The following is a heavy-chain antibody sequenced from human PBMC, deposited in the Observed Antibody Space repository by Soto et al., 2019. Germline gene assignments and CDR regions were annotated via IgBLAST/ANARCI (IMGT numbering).Heavy chain of an antibody. CDR2: INHSGST. D-gene: IGHD3-10*01. Sequence: SETLSLTCAVYGGSFSGYYWSWIRQPPGKGLEWIGEINHSGSTNYNPSLKSRVTISVDTSKNQFSLKLSSVTAADTAVYYCARGPLWRSMARGVLDPWGQGTLVTVSS. CDR1: GGSFSGYY. CDR3: ARGPLWRSMARGVLDP. V-gene: IGHV4-34*01. J-gene: IGHJ5*02.